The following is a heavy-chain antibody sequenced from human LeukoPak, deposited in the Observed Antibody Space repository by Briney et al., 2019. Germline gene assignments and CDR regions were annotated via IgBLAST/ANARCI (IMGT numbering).Heavy chain of an antibody. J-gene: IGHJ3*02. CDR3: ATGDSSSAGRAFDI. CDR1: GFTFSSYA. CDR2: ISGSGGST. D-gene: IGHD6-6*01. V-gene: IGHV3-23*01. Sequence: GGSLRLSCAASGFTFSSYAMSWVRQAPGKGLEWVSDISGSGGSTYYADSMKGRFTFFKDNSKNTRYLEMNRLRAENTAVYYWATGDSSSAGRAFDIWGQGTMVTVSS.